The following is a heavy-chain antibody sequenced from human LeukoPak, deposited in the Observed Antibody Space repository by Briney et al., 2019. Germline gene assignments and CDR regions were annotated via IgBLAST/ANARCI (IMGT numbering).Heavy chain of an antibody. CDR3: ARGYDSSGFIGH. CDR1: GGSISSGGYY. Sequence: PSETLSLTCTVSGGSISSGGYYWSWIRQHPGKGLEWIGYIYYSGSTYYNPSLKSRVTISVDTSKNQFSLNMSSVTAADTAVYYCARGYDSSGFIGHWGQGTLVTVSS. CDR2: IYYSGST. V-gene: IGHV4-31*03. D-gene: IGHD3-22*01. J-gene: IGHJ5*02.